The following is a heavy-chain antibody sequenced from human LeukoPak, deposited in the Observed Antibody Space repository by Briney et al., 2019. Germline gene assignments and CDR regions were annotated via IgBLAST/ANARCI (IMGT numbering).Heavy chain of an antibody. D-gene: IGHD6-6*01. Sequence: ASVKVSCKASGYTFTSYYMHWVRQAPGQGLEWMGRINPNSGDTNYAQKFQGRVTMTRDTSISTAYMELSRLRSDDTAVYYCARGYSSSSPQRYFQHWGQGTLVTVSS. CDR3: ARGYSSSSPQRYFQH. CDR1: GYTFTSYY. J-gene: IGHJ1*01. CDR2: INPNSGDT. V-gene: IGHV1-2*06.